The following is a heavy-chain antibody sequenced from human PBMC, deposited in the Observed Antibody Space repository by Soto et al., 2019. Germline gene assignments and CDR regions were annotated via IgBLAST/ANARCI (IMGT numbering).Heavy chain of an antibody. D-gene: IGHD1-26*01. CDR3: AGWELLRGVDY. J-gene: IGHJ4*02. CDR2: IYYSGST. Sequence: QVQLQESGPGLVKPSQTLSLTCTVSGGSISSGDYYWSWIRQPPGKGLEWIGYIYYSGSTYYNPSPGXRXTXSXXTSKSQFPLKLSSVTAADTAVYYCAGWELLRGVDYWGQGTLVTVSS. CDR1: GGSISSGDYY. V-gene: IGHV4-30-4*01.